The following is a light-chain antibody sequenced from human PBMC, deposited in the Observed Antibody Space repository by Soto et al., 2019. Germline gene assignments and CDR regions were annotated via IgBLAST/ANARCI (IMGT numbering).Light chain of an antibody. CDR3: QHYNSYSEA. CDR2: KAS. Sequence: DIQMTQSPSTLSGSVGDRVTITCRASQAISSWLAWYQQKPGKAPKLLIYKASTLKSGVPSRFSDSGSGTEFTLTISSLQPDDFATYYCQHYNSYSEAFGQGTKV. J-gene: IGKJ1*01. CDR1: QAISSW. V-gene: IGKV1-5*03.